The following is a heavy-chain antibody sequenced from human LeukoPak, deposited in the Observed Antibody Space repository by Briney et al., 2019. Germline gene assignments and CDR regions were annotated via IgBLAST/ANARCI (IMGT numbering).Heavy chain of an antibody. D-gene: IGHD2-15*01. CDR2: LNSDGSST. V-gene: IGHV3-74*01. Sequence: PGGSLRLSCAASGFTFSSYWMHWVRHAPGKGLVWVSRLNSDGSSTSYAGSVKGRFTISRDNAKNTLYLQMNSLRAEDTAVYYCARGDCSGGSCYLAYWGQGTLVTVSS. CDR3: ARGDCSGGSCYLAY. J-gene: IGHJ4*02. CDR1: GFTFSSYW.